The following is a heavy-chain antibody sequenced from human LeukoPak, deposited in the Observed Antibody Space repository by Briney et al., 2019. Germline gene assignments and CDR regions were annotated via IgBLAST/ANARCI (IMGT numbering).Heavy chain of an antibody. CDR1: GYTFTGYY. D-gene: IGHD3-10*01. CDR2: INPNSGGT. CDR3: ARVFLWFGEKSSSLDP. V-gene: IGHV1-2*02. J-gene: IGHJ5*02. Sequence: VASVKVSCKASGYTFTGYYMHWVRQAPGQGLEWMGWINPNSGGTNYAQKFQGRVTMTRDTSISTAYMELSRLRSDDTAVYYCARVFLWFGEKSSSLDPWGQGTLVTVSS.